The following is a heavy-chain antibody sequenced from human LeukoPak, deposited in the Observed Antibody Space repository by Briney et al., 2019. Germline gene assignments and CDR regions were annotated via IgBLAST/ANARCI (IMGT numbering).Heavy chain of an antibody. CDR2: IYTSGST. V-gene: IGHV4-4*07. J-gene: IGHJ4*02. Sequence: PSETLSLTCTVSGGSISSYYWSWIRQPAGKGLEWIGRIYTSGSTNYNPSLKSRVTMSVGTSKNQFSLKLSSVTAADTAVYYCARVVGIGRSARVGATLYYFDYWGQGTLVTVSS. D-gene: IGHD1-26*01. CDR1: GGSISSYY. CDR3: ARVVGIGRSARVGATLYYFDY.